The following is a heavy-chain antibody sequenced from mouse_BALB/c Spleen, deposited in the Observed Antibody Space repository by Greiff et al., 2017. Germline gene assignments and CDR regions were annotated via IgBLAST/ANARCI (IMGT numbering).Heavy chain of an antibody. CDR2: ISDGGSYT. CDR3: ARGEDYFDY. CDR1: GFTFSDYY. V-gene: IGHV5-4*02. J-gene: IGHJ2*01. Sequence: EVKLVESGGGLVKPGGSLKLSCAASGFTFSDYYMYWVRQTPEKRLEWVATISDGGSYTYHPDSVKGRFTISRDNAKNNLYLQMSSLKSEDTAMYYCARGEDYFDYWGQGTTLTVSS.